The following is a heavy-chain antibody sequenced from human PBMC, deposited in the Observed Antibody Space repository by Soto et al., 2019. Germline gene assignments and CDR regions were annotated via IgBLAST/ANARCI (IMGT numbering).Heavy chain of an antibody. Sequence: GGSLRLSCAASGFTFISYAMHWVRQAPGKGLEWVAVISYDGSNKYYADSVKGRFTISRDNSKNTLYLQMNSLRAEDTAVYYCAREGYYDSSGYYYGYYYYYGMDVWGQGTTVTVSS. CDR2: ISYDGSNK. V-gene: IGHV3-30-3*01. CDR1: GFTFISYA. CDR3: AREGYYDSSGYYYGYYYYYGMDV. D-gene: IGHD3-22*01. J-gene: IGHJ6*02.